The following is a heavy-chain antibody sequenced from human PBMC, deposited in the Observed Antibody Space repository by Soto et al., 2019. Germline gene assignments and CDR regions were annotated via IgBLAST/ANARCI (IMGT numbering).Heavy chain of an antibody. D-gene: IGHD3-10*01. Sequence: PGGSLRLSCAASGFTFSTYAMSWVRQAPGKGLEWVSSFSGPGGGPYYADSVKGRFTISRDDSKNTLYLQMNSLRAEDTAVYYCAREQYSMVRGVIPYWGQGTQVTVSS. V-gene: IGHV3-23*01. J-gene: IGHJ4*02. CDR1: GFTFSTYA. CDR2: FSGPGGGP. CDR3: AREQYSMVRGVIPY.